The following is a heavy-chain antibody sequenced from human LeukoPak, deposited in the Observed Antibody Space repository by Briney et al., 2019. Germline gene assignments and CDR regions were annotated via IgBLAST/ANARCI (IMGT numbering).Heavy chain of an antibody. CDR1: GGSISNY. D-gene: IGHD3-10*01. Sequence: PSETLSLTCTVSGGSISNYWSWIRQPPGKGLEWIGYIYYSGSTNYNPSLKSRVTISVDTSKNQFSLKLSSVTAADTAVYYCARVDYYGSGSFDYWGQGTLVTVSS. CDR3: ARVDYYGSGSFDY. CDR2: IYYSGST. J-gene: IGHJ4*02. V-gene: IGHV4-59*01.